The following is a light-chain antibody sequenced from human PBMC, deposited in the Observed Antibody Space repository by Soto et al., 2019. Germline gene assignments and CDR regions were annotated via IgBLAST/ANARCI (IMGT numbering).Light chain of an antibody. CDR1: QSVRSY. V-gene: IGKV3-11*01. CDR2: DAS. Sequence: EIVLTQSPATLSLSPGERATLSCRASQSVRSYLAWYQQKPGQVPRLLIYDASKRATGIPARFSGSGSGTDFTLTISSLEPEDFAIYYCQQGHSFPLSFGGGTKVDI. CDR3: QQGHSFPLS. J-gene: IGKJ4*01.